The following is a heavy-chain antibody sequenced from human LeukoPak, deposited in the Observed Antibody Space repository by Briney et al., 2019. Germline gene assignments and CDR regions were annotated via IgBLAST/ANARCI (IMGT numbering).Heavy chain of an antibody. V-gene: IGHV3-11*01. CDR3: ARAATTVTTFPYYFDY. J-gene: IGHJ4*02. D-gene: IGHD4-17*01. Sequence: GGSLRLSCAASGFTFSDYYMSWIRQAPGKGLEWVSYISSSGSTIYYADSVKGRFTISRDNAKNSVYLQMNSLRAEDTAVYYCARAATTVTTFPYYFDYWGQGTLVTVSS. CDR2: ISSSGSTI. CDR1: GFTFSDYY.